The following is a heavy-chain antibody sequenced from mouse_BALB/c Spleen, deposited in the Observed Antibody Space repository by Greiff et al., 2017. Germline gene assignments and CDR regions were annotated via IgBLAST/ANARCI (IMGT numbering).Heavy chain of an antibody. Sequence: EVKLQESGPGLVKPSQSLSLTCSVTGYSITSGYYWNWIRQFPGNKLEWMGYISYDGSNNYNPSLKNRISITRDTSKNQFFLKLNSVTTEDTATYYCARGRGNYVFAYWGQGTLVTVSA. CDR2: ISYDGSN. D-gene: IGHD2-1*01. CDR3: ARGRGNYVFAY. J-gene: IGHJ3*01. V-gene: IGHV3-6*02. CDR1: GYSITSGYY.